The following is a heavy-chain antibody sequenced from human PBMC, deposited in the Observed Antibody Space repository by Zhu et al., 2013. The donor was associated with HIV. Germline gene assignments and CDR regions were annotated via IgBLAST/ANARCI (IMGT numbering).Heavy chain of an antibody. D-gene: IGHD5-18*01. CDR2: INPKNSGT. CDR3: ARVVLYNYGRPYFDY. Sequence: QVHLVQSGPEVKKPGASVRISCQASGYPFSDYYLHWLRQAPGQGLEWMGWINPKNSGTNYVERLLNRVTMTVDTSISTAYMELNSLIDDDTAVYFCARVVLYNYGRPYFDYWGQGXLVTVSS. V-gene: IGHV1-2*02. J-gene: IGHJ4*02. CDR1: GYPFSDYY.